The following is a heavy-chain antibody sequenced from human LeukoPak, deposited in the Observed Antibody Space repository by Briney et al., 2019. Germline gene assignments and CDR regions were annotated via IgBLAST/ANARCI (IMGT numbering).Heavy chain of an antibody. Sequence: PSETLSLTCAVYGGSFSGYYWSWIRQPPGKGLEWIGEINHSGSTNYNPSLKSRVTISVDTSKNQFSLKLSSVTAADTAVYYCARAPRGYYYDSSGHYYRYNWFDPWGQGTLVTVSS. CDR2: INHSGST. J-gene: IGHJ5*02. CDR1: GGSFSGYY. D-gene: IGHD3-22*01. V-gene: IGHV4-34*01. CDR3: ARAPRGYYYDSSGHYYRYNWFDP.